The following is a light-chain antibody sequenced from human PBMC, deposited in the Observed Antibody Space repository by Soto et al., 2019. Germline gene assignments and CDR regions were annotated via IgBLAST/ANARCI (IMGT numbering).Light chain of an antibody. V-gene: IGKV1-39*01. CDR3: QQCYSTPWA. J-gene: IGKJ1*01. CDR2: AAS. CDR1: QRISTY. Sequence: DIQMTQSPSSLSASVGDRVTITCRASQRISTYLNWYQHKPGKAPKLLIYAASSLQSGVPSRFSGSGVGTDFTLTISSLQPEDFAAYYCQQCYSTPWAFGQGTKVEIK.